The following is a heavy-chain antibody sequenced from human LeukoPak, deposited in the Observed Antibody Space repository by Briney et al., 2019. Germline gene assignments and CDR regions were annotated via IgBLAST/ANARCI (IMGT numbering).Heavy chain of an antibody. CDR1: GGSISSSSYY. J-gene: IGHJ4*02. V-gene: IGHV4-39*07. D-gene: IGHD3-22*01. Sequence: SETLSLTCTVSGGSISSSSYYWGWIRQPPGKGLEWIGSIYYSGSTYYNPSLKSRVTISVDTSKNQFSLKLSSVTAADTAVYYCARTYYYDSSGYYFDYWGQGTLVIVSS. CDR2: IYYSGST. CDR3: ARTYYYDSSGYYFDY.